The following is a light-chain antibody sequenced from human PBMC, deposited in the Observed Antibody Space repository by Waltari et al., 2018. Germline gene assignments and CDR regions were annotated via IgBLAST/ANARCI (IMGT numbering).Light chain of an antibody. CDR1: QTVLYSSNNKDY. Sequence: DIVMTQSPDSLAVSLGARATIDCKSNQTVLYSSNNKDYLAWYQQKPGQPPKLAFYWASTRESRVPDRFSASGSGTDFTLTISSLQAEDVAVYYCQQYYSSPYTFGQGTKLEIK. CDR2: WAS. CDR3: QQYYSSPYT. V-gene: IGKV4-1*01. J-gene: IGKJ2*01.